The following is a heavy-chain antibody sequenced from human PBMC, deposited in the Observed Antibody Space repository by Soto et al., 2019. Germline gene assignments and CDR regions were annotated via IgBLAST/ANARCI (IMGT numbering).Heavy chain of an antibody. CDR2: IYSGGST. D-gene: IGHD5-12*01. J-gene: IGHJ6*03. CDR1: GFTVSSNY. CDR3: ARSGSGYDGVYYYYYMDV. Sequence: GGSLRLSCAASGFTVSSNYMSWVRQAPGKGLEWVSVIYSGGSTYYADSVKGRFTISRDNSKNTLYLQMNSLRAEDTAVYYCARSGSGYDGVYYYYYMDVWGKGTTVTVSS. V-gene: IGHV3-66*01.